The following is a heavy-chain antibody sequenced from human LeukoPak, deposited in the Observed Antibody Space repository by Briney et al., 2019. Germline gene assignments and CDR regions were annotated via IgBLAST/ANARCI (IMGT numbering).Heavy chain of an antibody. CDR2: INAGNGNT. Sequence: ASVKVSCKASGYTFTSYAMHWVRQAPGQRLEWMGWINAGNGNTKYSQKFQGRVTITRDTSASTAYMELSSLRSEDTAVYYCARADPDGGNSDFDYWGQGTLVTVSS. J-gene: IGHJ4*02. V-gene: IGHV1-3*01. CDR1: GYTFTSYA. D-gene: IGHD4-23*01. CDR3: ARADPDGGNSDFDY.